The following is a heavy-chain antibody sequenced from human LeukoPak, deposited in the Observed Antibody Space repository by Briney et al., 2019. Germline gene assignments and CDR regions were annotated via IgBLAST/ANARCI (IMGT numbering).Heavy chain of an antibody. CDR1: GGSVSSTSAA. J-gene: IGHJ4*02. Sequence: SQTLSLTCAISGGSVSSTSAARNWIRQSPSRGLEWLGRTYYRSKWYSDYAVSVRGRITVNPDTSTNQFSLQLNSVTPEDTAVYYCARYTSSWLFHSWGLGTLVTVSS. V-gene: IGHV6-1*01. CDR3: ARYTSSWLFHS. CDR2: TYYRSKWYS. D-gene: IGHD6-13*01.